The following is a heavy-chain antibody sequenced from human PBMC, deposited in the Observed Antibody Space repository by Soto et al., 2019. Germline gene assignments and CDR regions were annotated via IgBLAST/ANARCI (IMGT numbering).Heavy chain of an antibody. CDR3: ARGGYSYGYESDAFDI. CDR1: GGTFSSYA. J-gene: IGHJ3*02. D-gene: IGHD5-18*01. Sequence: QVQLVQSGAEVKKPGSSVKVSCKASGGTFSSYAISWVRQAPGQGLEWMGGIIPIFGTANYAQKFQGRVTISAEKSTSTGYMELSSLRSEDKAVYYCARGGYSYGYESDAFDIWGQGTMVTVSS. CDR2: IIPIFGTA. V-gene: IGHV1-69*06.